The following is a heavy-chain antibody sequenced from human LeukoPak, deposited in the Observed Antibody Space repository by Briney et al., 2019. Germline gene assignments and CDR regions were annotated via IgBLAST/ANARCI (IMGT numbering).Heavy chain of an antibody. CDR2: INPSGGST. Sequence: ASVKVSCKASGYTFTSYYMHWVRQAPGQGLEWMGIINPSGGSTSYAQKFQGRVTMTRDMSTSTVYMELSSLRSEDTDVYYCARAGPLRFLEWLFYFDYWGQGTLVTVSS. CDR1: GYTFTSYY. CDR3: ARAGPLRFLEWLFYFDY. D-gene: IGHD3-3*01. V-gene: IGHV1-46*01. J-gene: IGHJ4*02.